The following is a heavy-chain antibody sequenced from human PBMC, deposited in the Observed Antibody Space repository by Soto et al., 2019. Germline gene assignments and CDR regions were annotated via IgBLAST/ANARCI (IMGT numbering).Heavy chain of an antibody. CDR1: GYTFTSYS. CDR2: INAGNGNT. V-gene: IGHV1-3*01. D-gene: IGHD3-3*01. J-gene: IGHJ4*02. CDR3: ATGQGIFGVVTNLVGVRETSC. Sequence: ASVKVSCKASGYTFTSYSMHWVRQAPGQRLEWMGWINAGNGNTKYSQKFQGRVTITRDTSASTAYMELNSLRAEDTAVYYCATGQGIFGVVTNLVGVRETSCWGQGTLVTGSS.